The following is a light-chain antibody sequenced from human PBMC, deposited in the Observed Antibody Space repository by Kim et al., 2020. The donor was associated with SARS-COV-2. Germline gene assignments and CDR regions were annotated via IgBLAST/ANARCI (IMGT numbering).Light chain of an antibody. V-gene: IGKV3D-15*01. CDR1: QSVNSN. CDR3: QQYNNWPPIT. Sequence: EIVMTQSPATLSVSPGERATLSCRASQSVNSNLAWYQQKPGQAPRLLIFGASTRATDIPARFSGSGSGTEFTLTITSLQSEDFAVYYCQQYNNWPPITFGQGTRLGIK. CDR2: GAS. J-gene: IGKJ5*01.